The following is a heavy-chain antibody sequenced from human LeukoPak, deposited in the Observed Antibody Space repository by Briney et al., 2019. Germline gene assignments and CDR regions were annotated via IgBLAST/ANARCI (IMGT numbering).Heavy chain of an antibody. D-gene: IGHD3-22*01. V-gene: IGHV3-30*04. CDR3: ARDDSSGYCGY. CDR2: ISYDGSNK. J-gene: IGHJ4*02. CDR1: GFTFSSYA. Sequence: PRGSLRLSCAASGFTFSSYAMHWVRQAPGKGLEWVAVISYDGSNKYYADSVKGRFTISRDNSKNTLYLQMNSLRAEDTAVYYCARDDSSGYCGYWGQGTLVTVSS.